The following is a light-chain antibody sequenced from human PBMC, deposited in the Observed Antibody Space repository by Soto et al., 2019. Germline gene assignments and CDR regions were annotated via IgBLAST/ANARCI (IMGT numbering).Light chain of an antibody. Sequence: DIVMTQSPDFLAVSLGERATINCKSSQSVLYSSNKRNYLAWYQHKLGQPPKLLIYWASTRESGVPDRFSGSGSGTDFTLTISSLQAEDVAVYYCQQYYDSSYTFGQGTKLDIK. CDR1: QSVLYSSNKRNY. J-gene: IGKJ2*01. V-gene: IGKV4-1*01. CDR2: WAS. CDR3: QQYYDSSYT.